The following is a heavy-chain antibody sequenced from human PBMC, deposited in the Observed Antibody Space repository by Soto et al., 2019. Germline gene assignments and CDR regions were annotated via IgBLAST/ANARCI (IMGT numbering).Heavy chain of an antibody. V-gene: IGHV4-59*08. CDR1: GGSSSSYY. J-gene: IGHJ4*01. CDR3: SGYGSGSYYRY. Sequence: SETLSLTCTVSGGSSSSYYWSWIRQPPGKGLEWIGYIYYRGSTNYNPSVRSRVTISLDASKNQLSLKLRSVTAADTAVYYCSGYGSGSYYRYWGHGTLVTVSS. D-gene: IGHD3-10*01. CDR2: IYYRGST.